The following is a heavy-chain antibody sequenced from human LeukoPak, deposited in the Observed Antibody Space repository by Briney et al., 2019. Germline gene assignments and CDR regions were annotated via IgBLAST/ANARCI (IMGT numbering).Heavy chain of an antibody. CDR2: IYYSGST. Sequence: PSETLSLTCTVSGGSISSYYWSWIRQPPGKGLEWIGYIYYSGSTNYNPSLKSRVTISVDTSKNQFSLKLSSVTAADTAVYYCARGGVAATYPWYYYYGMDVWGQGTMVTVSS. CDR1: GGSISSYY. V-gene: IGHV4-59*01. J-gene: IGHJ6*02. D-gene: IGHD2-15*01. CDR3: ARGGVAATYPWYYYYGMDV.